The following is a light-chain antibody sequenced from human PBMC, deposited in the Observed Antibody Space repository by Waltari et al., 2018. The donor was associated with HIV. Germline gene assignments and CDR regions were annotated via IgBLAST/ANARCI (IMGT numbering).Light chain of an antibody. J-gene: IGLJ2*01. CDR3: SSYTSSATGVL. Sequence: QSALPQPASVSGSPGQSITLSCTGTSTDIGGYNFVSWYHQHPGRAPRLMIYEVTSRPSGVSNRFSGSRSGNTASLTISGLQAEDEAEYYCSSYTSSATGVLFGGGTTRTGL. CDR1: STDIGGYNF. CDR2: EVT. V-gene: IGLV2-14*01.